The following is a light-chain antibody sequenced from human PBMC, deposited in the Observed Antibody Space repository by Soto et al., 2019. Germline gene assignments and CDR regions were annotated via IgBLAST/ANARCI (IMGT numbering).Light chain of an antibody. CDR1: SSDIGNYNY. CDR2: DVS. Sequence: QSALTQPASVSGSPGQSITISCTGTSSDIGNYNYVSWYQQHPGKAPKLIIYDVSNRPSGVSNRFSGSKSGNTASLTISGLQAEDEADYYCSSYTSSSTYVFGTGTKPTVL. V-gene: IGLV2-14*01. J-gene: IGLJ1*01. CDR3: SSYTSSSTYV.